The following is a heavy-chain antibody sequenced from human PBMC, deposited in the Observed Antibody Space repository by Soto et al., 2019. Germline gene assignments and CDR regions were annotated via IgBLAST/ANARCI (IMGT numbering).Heavy chain of an antibody. V-gene: IGHV4-31*03. CDR2: IYYSGST. CDR3: ARNDYGDYGWYFDL. CDR1: GGSITSDGYY. D-gene: IGHD4-17*01. J-gene: IGHJ2*01. Sequence: QVQLQESGPLLVKPSQTLSLTCTVSGGSITSDGYYWNWIRQHPGKGLEWIGYIYYSGSTYYNPSLKSRVPISMDTSKNQVSLKLNFVTAADTAVYFCARNDYGDYGWYFDLWGRGTLVAVSS.